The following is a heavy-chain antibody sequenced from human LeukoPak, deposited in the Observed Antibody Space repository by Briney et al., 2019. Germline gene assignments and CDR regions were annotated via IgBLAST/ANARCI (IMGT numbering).Heavy chain of an antibody. CDR1: GFTFSNAW. CDR3: ATSGYSYGMGNYYFDY. CDR2: ISGSGGST. V-gene: IGHV3-23*01. D-gene: IGHD5-18*01. J-gene: IGHJ4*02. Sequence: PGGSLRLSCAASGFTFSNAWMSWVRQAPGKGLEWVSAISGSGGSTYYADSVKGRFTISRDNSKNTLYLQMNSLRAEDTAVYYCATSGYSYGMGNYYFDYWGQGTLVTVSS.